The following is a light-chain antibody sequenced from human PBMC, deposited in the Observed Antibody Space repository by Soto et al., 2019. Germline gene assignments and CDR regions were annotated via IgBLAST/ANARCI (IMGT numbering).Light chain of an antibody. Sequence: QSAMTQPPSASGSPGRSVTISCTGTSSDVGGYTYVSWYQQHPGKAPKLMIYAVNKRPSGVPDRFSGSKSGNTASLTVSGLQTEDEADYYCSSYAGSNVVFGGGTKLTVL. V-gene: IGLV2-8*01. J-gene: IGLJ2*01. CDR3: SSYAGSNVV. CDR2: AVN. CDR1: SSDVGGYTY.